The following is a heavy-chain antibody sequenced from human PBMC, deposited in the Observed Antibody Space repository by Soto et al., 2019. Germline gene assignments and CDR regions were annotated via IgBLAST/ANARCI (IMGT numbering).Heavy chain of an antibody. CDR3: ARDLSGDYGALDT. CDR1: GFTFSSYG. CDR2: IWYDGSNK. J-gene: IGHJ3*02. Sequence: PGGSLRLSCAPSGFTFSSYGMHWARQAPGKGLEWVAVIWYDGSNKVYADYVKGRFTISRDNSKNKLYLQMNSLKAKDTAFYYCARDLSGDYGALDTWGQGKMVTVSS. D-gene: IGHD4-17*01. V-gene: IGHV3-33*01.